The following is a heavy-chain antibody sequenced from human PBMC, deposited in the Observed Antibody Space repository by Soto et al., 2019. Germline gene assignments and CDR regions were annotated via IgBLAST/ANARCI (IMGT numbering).Heavy chain of an antibody. CDR1: GFTFSSYS. CDR3: ARVGCMVNTFDY. J-gene: IGHJ4*02. CDR2: IKHDGSEK. Sequence: PRGTLRLSCAASGFTFSSYSMTWVRQAPGKGLEWVANIKHDGSEKYFVDSVKGRFTISRDNAKNSVYLQMDSLRAEDTAVYYCARVGCMVNTFDYWGQCTLVLVS. V-gene: IGHV3-7*01. D-gene: IGHD3-22*01.